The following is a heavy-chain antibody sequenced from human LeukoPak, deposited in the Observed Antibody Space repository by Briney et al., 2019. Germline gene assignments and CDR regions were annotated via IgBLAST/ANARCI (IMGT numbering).Heavy chain of an antibody. Sequence: GGSRRLSCAASGFTFSSYWMSWVRQAPGKGLEWVANIKQDGSEKYYVDSVKGRFTISRDNAKNSLYLQMTSLRAEDTAVYYCARDLFSGSSALGYWGQGTLVTVSS. CDR3: ARDLFSGSSALGY. J-gene: IGHJ4*02. V-gene: IGHV3-7*01. CDR2: IKQDGSEK. CDR1: GFTFSSYW. D-gene: IGHD1-26*01.